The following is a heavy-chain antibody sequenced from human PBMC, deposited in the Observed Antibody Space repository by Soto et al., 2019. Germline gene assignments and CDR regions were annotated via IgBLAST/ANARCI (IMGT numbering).Heavy chain of an antibody. CDR2: IGTGGDT. V-gene: IGHV3-13*01. J-gene: IGHJ3*02. D-gene: IGHD1-1*01. CDR3: VRETGFTTTSDAFNI. CDR1: GFTFSGSD. Sequence: EVQLVESGGGLVQPGGSLRLSCAASGFTFSGSDMNWVRHTRGKGLEWVSGIGTGGDTYYADSVRGRFTISREDAKGSLYLQMNSVRVEDTAVYYCVRETGFTTTSDAFNIWGQGTMVTVSS.